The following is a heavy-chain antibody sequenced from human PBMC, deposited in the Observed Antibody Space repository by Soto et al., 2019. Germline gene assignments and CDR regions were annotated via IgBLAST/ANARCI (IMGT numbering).Heavy chain of an antibody. J-gene: IGHJ6*02. V-gene: IGHV5-51*01. CDR3: ARHAYDFWSGHPNPRYYYGMDV. Sequence: GESLKISCKGSGYSFTSYWIGWVRQMPGKGLEWMGIIYPGDSDTRYSPSFQGQVTISADKPISTAYLQWSSLKATDTAMYYCARHAYDFWSGHPNPRYYYGMDVWGQGTAVTVSS. D-gene: IGHD3-3*01. CDR1: GYSFTSYW. CDR2: IYPGDSDT.